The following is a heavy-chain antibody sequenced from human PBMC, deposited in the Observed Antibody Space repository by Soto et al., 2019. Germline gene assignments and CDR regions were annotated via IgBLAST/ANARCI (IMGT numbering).Heavy chain of an antibody. V-gene: IGHV3-33*01. CDR3: ARDYGWYGVDY. CDR1: GFTFSSYG. J-gene: IGHJ4*02. CDR2: IWYDGSNK. Sequence: GGSLRLSCAASGFTFSSYGMHWVRQAPGKGLEWVAVIWYDGSNKYYADSVKGRFTISRDNSKNTLYLQMNSLRAEDTAVYYCARDYGWYGVDYWGQGXLVTVSS. D-gene: IGHD6-19*01.